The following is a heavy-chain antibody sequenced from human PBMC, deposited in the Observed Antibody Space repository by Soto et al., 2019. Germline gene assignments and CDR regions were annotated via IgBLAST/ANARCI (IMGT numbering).Heavy chain of an antibody. CDR2: IDSSGEK. CDR1: GLSITDSEMG. V-gene: IGHV2-26*01. J-gene: IGHJ5*02. CDR3: ARRHLAVAVSPWFDP. D-gene: IGHD6-19*01. Sequence: QVTLKESRPVLAKPTETLTLRCTVSGLSITDSEMGVSWIRQPPGQPLEWLAHIDSSGEKSYRTFLKSRLAISKDTSKSQIVLTMTNMDPADTATYYCARRHLAVAVSPWFDPWGQGIPVTVSS.